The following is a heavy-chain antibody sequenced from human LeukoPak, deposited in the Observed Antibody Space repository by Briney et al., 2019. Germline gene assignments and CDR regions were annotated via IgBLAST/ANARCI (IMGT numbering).Heavy chain of an antibody. V-gene: IGHV3-48*01. CDR2: ISSSSSTI. D-gene: IGHD3-16*01. CDR3: ARDPMPHIDDYVWWSPKGLDY. Sequence: PGGSLRLSCAASGFTFSSYSMNWVRQAPGKGLEWVSYISSSSSTIYYADSVKGRFTISRDNAKNSLYLQMNSLRAEDTAVYYCARDPMPHIDDYVWWSPKGLDYWGQGTLVTVSS. CDR1: GFTFSSYS. J-gene: IGHJ4*02.